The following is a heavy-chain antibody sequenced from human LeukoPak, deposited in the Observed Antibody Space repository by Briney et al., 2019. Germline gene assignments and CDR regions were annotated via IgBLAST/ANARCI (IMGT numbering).Heavy chain of an antibody. Sequence: SETLSLTCTVSGGSISSHYWICIRQPPGKGLEGIGYIYYSGSTKYNPAINSAVSVSVGMSKNRYSLKLSSVTAADRAVYYCARGPLKTYYDFWSVYSPSNAFDIWGQGTMVTVSS. D-gene: IGHD3-3*01. CDR2: IYYSGST. V-gene: IGHV4-59*11. CDR3: ARGPLKTYYDFWSVYSPSNAFDI. CDR1: GGSISSHY. J-gene: IGHJ3*02.